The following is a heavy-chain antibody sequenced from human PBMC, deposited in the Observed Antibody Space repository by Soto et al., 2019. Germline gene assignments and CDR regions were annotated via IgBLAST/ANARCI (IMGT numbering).Heavy chain of an antibody. J-gene: IGHJ6*02. CDR2: ISAYNGNT. V-gene: IGHV1-18*04. Sequence: ASVKVSCKASGYTFTSYGISWVRQAPGQGLEWMGWISAYNGNTNYAQKLQGRVTMTTDTSTSTAYMELRSLRSDDTAVYYCARYCSSTSCLNYYYYGMDVWGQGTTVTVSS. CDR3: ARYCSSTSCLNYYYYGMDV. CDR1: GYTFTSYG. D-gene: IGHD2-2*01.